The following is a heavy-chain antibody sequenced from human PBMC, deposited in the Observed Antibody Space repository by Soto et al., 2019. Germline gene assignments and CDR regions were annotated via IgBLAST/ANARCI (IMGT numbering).Heavy chain of an antibody. J-gene: IGHJ5*02. Sequence: GESLKISCKGSGYSFTSYWISWVRQMPGKGLEWMGRIDPSDSYTNYSPSFQGHVTISADKSISTAYLQWSSLKASDTAMYYCARLGPKDYSSSWYWFDPWGQGTLVTVSA. CDR2: IDPSDSYT. CDR1: GYSFTSYW. V-gene: IGHV5-10-1*01. D-gene: IGHD6-13*01. CDR3: ARLGPKDYSSSWYWFDP.